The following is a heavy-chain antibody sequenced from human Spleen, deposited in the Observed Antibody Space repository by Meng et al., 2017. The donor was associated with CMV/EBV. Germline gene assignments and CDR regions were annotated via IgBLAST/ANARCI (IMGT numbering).Heavy chain of an antibody. CDR1: GLSISGYA. Sequence: CGLSISGYAMSGLRQPPGEGAVWVSYISYNSDHIYYAYSVEGRFTIYRDNAKHSLYLQMNTLRAEDTAVYYCAKGDTVAKPNWFDPWGQGTLVTVSS. V-gene: IGHV3-21*01. J-gene: IGHJ5*02. D-gene: IGHD4-23*01. CDR3: AKGDTVAKPNWFDP. CDR2: ISYNSDHI.